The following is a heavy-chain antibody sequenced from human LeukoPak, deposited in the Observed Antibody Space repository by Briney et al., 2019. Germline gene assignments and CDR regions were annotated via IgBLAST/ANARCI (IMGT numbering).Heavy chain of an antibody. D-gene: IGHD3-16*02. CDR1: GGSISSYY. CDR2: IYYSGST. Sequence: SETLSLTCTVSGGSISSYYWSWIRQPPGKGLEWIGYIYYSGSTNYNPSLKSRVTISVDTSKNQFSLKLSSVTAADTAVYYCARRYDYVWGSYRYTFDYWGQGTLVTVSS. CDR3: ARRYDYVWGSYRYTFDY. J-gene: IGHJ4*02. V-gene: IGHV4-59*12.